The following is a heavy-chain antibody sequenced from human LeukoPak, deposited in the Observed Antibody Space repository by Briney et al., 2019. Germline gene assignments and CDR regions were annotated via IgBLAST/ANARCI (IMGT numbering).Heavy chain of an antibody. CDR2: IRYDGSNK. CDR1: GFTFSSYG. CDR3: AKTRAGVVAALGWYFDL. D-gene: IGHD2-15*01. J-gene: IGHJ2*01. Sequence: GSLRLSCAASGFTFSSYGMHWVRQAPGKGLEWVAFIRYDGSNKYYADSVKGRFTISRDNSKNTLYLQMNSLRAEDTAVYYCAKTRAGVVAALGWYFDLWGRGTLVTVSS. V-gene: IGHV3-30*02.